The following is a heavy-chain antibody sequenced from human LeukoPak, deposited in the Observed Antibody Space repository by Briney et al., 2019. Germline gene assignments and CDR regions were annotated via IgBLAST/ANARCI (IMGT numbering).Heavy chain of an antibody. CDR2: IYYSGDT. V-gene: IGHV4-61*01. CDR1: GASVSSDNYY. D-gene: IGHD2-15*01. Sequence: PSQTLSLTCTVSGASVSSDNYYWSWMRQPPGKGLEWIGHIYYSGDTNYNPSLKSRVTISVDRSKNQFSLTLRSVTAADTALYSCARVWWGTMFDYWGQGALVTVSS. J-gene: IGHJ4*02. CDR3: ARVWWGTMFDY.